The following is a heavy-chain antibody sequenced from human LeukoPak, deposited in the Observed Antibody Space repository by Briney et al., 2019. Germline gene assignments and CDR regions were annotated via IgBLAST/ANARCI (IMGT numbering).Heavy chain of an antibody. D-gene: IGHD2/OR15-2a*01. CDR2: ISSTSSYI. CDR1: GFTFDTST. Sequence: GGSLRLSCAASGFTFDTSTMDWVRQAPGKGLEWVSSISSTSSYIYYADSVRGRFTISRDNAKNSLYLQMNSLRAEDTAVYYCARGTYTTSPRNPKYYFDYWGQGTLVTVSS. J-gene: IGHJ4*02. CDR3: ARGTYTTSPRNPKYYFDY. V-gene: IGHV3-21*01.